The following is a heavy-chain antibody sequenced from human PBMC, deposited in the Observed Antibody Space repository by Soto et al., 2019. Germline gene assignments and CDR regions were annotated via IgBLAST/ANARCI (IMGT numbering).Heavy chain of an antibody. D-gene: IGHD3-3*01. J-gene: IGHJ3*02. CDR1: GGSIDTDSYN. Sequence: QLQLKESGPGLVKPSETLSLTCSVSGGSIDTDSYNWDWIRQPPGKGLEWIGTIYYSGSADYNPTLKSRVTISVDTSKNQFSLKFTSVTAADPAVYFCARFFGNAFDIWGHGTLVSISP. V-gene: IGHV4-39*01. CDR3: ARFFGNAFDI. CDR2: IYYSGSA.